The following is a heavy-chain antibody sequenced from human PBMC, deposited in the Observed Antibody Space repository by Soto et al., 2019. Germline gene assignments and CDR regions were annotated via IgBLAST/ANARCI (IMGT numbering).Heavy chain of an antibody. CDR2: ISSSSSYT. CDR1: GFTFSDYY. CDR3: ARDGSALLWFGAGGFFDY. D-gene: IGHD3-10*01. V-gene: IGHV3-11*05. Sequence: QVQLVESGGGLVKPGGSLRLSCAASGFTFSDYYMSWIRQAPGKGLEWVSYISSSSSYTNYADSVKGRFTISRDNAKNSLYMPMNSLRAEDTAVYYCARDGSALLWFGAGGFFDYWGQGTLVTVSS. J-gene: IGHJ4*02.